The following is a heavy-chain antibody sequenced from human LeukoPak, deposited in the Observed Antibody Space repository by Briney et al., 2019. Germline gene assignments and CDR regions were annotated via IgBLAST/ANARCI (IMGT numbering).Heavy chain of an antibody. CDR3: ARDRDDYGDYPGAFDI. CDR1: GFTFSSYW. CDR2: IKQDGSEK. V-gene: IGHV3-7*01. D-gene: IGHD4-17*01. J-gene: IGHJ3*02. Sequence: PGGSLRLSCAASGFTFSSYWMSWVRQAPGKGLEWVANIKQDGSEKYYVDSVKGRFTISRDNAKNSLYLQMNSLRAEDTAVYYCARDRDDYGDYPGAFDIRGQGTMVTVSS.